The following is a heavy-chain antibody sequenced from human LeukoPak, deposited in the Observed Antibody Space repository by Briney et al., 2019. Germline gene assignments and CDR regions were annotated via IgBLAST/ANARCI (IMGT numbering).Heavy chain of an antibody. CDR1: GFTFSNYE. D-gene: IGHD3-10*01. Sequence: GGSLRLPCAASGFTFSNYEMNWVRQAPGKGLEWVSYISNSGATIYYADSVKGRFTISRDNAKKSLYLQMNSLRAEDTAVYYCATWHYYGSGSYYGMDVWGKGTTVTVSS. CDR2: ISNSGATI. J-gene: IGHJ6*04. CDR3: ATWHYYGSGSYYGMDV. V-gene: IGHV3-48*03.